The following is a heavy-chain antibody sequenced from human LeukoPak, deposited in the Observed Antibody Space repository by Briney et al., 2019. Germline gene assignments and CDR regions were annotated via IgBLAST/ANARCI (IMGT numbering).Heavy chain of an antibody. J-gene: IGHJ4*02. CDR3: ARDRLHYGEYEKTLDY. CDR2: ITFTSSTI. V-gene: IGHV3-48*01. CDR1: GFTFSSYS. D-gene: IGHD4-17*01. Sequence: GGSLRLSCAASGFTFSSYSMTWVRQAPGKGLEWVSYITFTSSTIHYADSVKGRFTISRDNAKSSLYLQMNSLRADDTAVYYCARDRLHYGEYEKTLDYWGQGTLVTVSS.